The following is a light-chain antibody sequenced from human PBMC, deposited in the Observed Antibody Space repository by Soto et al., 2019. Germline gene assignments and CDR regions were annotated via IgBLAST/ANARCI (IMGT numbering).Light chain of an antibody. Sequence: EIVLTQSPATLSLSPGERATLSCRASQSVSSYLAWYQQKPGQAPRLLSYDASNRATGIPARFSGSGSGTDFTLTISSLEPEEFAVYYCQQRSNWPPRLTFGGGTNVEIK. CDR2: DAS. CDR3: QQRSNWPPRLT. J-gene: IGKJ4*02. V-gene: IGKV3-11*01. CDR1: QSVSSY.